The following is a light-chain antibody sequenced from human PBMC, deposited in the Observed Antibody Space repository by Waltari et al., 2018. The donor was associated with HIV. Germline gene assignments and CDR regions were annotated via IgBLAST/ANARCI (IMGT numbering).Light chain of an antibody. J-gene: IGLJ2*01. V-gene: IGLV2-8*01. CDR1: SRDVGGYTY. CDR3: SSYAGSSNLRV. CDR2: EVT. Sequence: QSALTQPPSASGSPGQSVTISCTGTSRDVGGYTYVSWYQQHPGKAPKLMIYEVTKRPSGVPDRFSGSKSGNTASLTVSGLQAEDEADYYCSSYAGSSNLRVFGGGTKLTVL.